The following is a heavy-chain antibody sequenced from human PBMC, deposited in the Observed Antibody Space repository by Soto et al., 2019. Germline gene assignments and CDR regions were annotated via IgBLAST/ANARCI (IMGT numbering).Heavy chain of an antibody. J-gene: IGHJ5*02. CDR3: ARSTTSCYSLCWFDP. CDR2: INAGNGET. Sequence: VQLVQSGAEVMQPGASVKVSCKASGYTFTTYTIQWVRQAPGQRLEWMGWINAGNGETKYSQNFQGRVTITRDTSASTAYMELNSLRSEATAVYYCARSTTSCYSLCWFDPWGQGTLVTVSS. CDR1: GYTFTTYT. D-gene: IGHD2-2*02. V-gene: IGHV1-3*01.